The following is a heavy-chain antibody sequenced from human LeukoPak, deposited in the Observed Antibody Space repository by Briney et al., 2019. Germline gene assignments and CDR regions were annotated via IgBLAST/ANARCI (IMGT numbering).Heavy chain of an antibody. CDR2: IFYTGYT. Sequence: PSETLSLTCTVSGGSITGYYWSWIRQPPGQGLEWIGYIFYTGYTNSNPSLRSRVTMSIDTSKNRFSLNLSSVTAADTAVYYCASAELGSGFDYWGQATLVTVSS. CDR1: GGSITGYY. CDR3: ASAELGSGFDY. V-gene: IGHV4-59*01. J-gene: IGHJ4*02. D-gene: IGHD6-19*01.